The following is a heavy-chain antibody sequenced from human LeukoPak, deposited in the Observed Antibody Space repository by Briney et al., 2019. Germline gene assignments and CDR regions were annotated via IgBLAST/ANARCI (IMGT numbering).Heavy chain of an antibody. CDR2: IKSKTDGGTT. D-gene: IGHD1-1*01. CDR1: GFTFSNAW. Sequence: GGSLRLSCAASGFTFSNAWMSWVRQAPGKGLEWVGRIKSKTDGGTTDYAAPVKGRFTISRDDSKNTLYLQMNSLKTEDTAVYYCAKGRASGTLYYYGMDVWGKGTTVTVSA. CDR3: AKGRASGTLYYYGMDV. V-gene: IGHV3-15*01. J-gene: IGHJ6*04.